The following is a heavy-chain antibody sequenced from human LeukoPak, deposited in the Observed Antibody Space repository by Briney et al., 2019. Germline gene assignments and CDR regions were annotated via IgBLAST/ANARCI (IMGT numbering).Heavy chain of an antibody. CDR3: AKDREGLRYFDWLLYY. CDR1: GFTFSSYG. V-gene: IGHV3-23*01. CDR2: ISGSGGST. Sequence: GGSLRLSCAASGFTFSSYGMSWVRQAPGKGLEWVSAISGSGGSTYYADSVKGRFTISGDNSKNTLYLQMNSLRAEDTAVYYCAKDREGLRYFDWLLYYWGQGTLVTVSS. D-gene: IGHD3-9*01. J-gene: IGHJ4*02.